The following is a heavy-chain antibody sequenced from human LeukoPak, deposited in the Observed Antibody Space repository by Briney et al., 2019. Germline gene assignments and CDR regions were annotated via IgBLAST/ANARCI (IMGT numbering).Heavy chain of an antibody. V-gene: IGHV1-2*02. Sequence: ASVKVSRKASGYTFTGYYMHWVRQAPGQGLEWMGWINPNSGGTNYAQKFQGRVTMIRDTSISTAYMELSSLRSDDTAVYYCARDLEGYCSGGTCYFDYWGQGTLVTVSS. CDR3: ARDLEGYCSGGTCYFDY. CDR1: GYTFTGYY. J-gene: IGHJ4*02. D-gene: IGHD2-15*01. CDR2: INPNSGGT.